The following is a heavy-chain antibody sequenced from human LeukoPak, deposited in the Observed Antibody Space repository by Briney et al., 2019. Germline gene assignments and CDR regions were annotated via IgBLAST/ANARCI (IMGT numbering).Heavy chain of an antibody. CDR3: ARDSGNYLDAFDI. Sequence: GGSLRLSCAASGFTFSRHSINWVRQAPGKGLEWVSSISSSSSYVYYADSVKGRFTISRDNAKNSLYLQMNSLRAEDTAVYYCARDSGNYLDAFDIWGQGTMVTVSS. CDR1: GFTFSRHS. J-gene: IGHJ3*02. CDR2: ISSSSSYV. D-gene: IGHD1-7*01. V-gene: IGHV3-21*01.